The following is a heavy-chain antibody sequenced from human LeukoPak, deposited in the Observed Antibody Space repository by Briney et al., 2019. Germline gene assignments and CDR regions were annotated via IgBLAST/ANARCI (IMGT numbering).Heavy chain of an antibody. V-gene: IGHV4-39*07. D-gene: IGHD2-2*01. CDR2: IYYSGST. J-gene: IGHJ4*02. Sequence: SETLSLTCTVSGGSLSSSSHYWGWIRQPPGKGLEWIGTIYYSGSTYYNPSLNSRVTISVDTSKNQFSLKVTSVTAADTAVYYCARDSCSSTSCRKKFDYWGQGTLVTVSS. CDR1: GGSLSSSSHY. CDR3: ARDSCSSTSCRKKFDY.